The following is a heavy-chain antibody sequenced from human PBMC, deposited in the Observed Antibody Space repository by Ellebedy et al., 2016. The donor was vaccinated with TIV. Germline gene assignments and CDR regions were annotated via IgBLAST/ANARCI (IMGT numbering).Heavy chain of an antibody. CDR1: GFTFTSYA. CDR3: ASERSGYDFDY. Sequence: PGGSLRLSCATSGFTFTSYAMHRVRQAPGKGLDWVAVISYDGSKPYYADSVKGRFTVSRDNSKNTLYLQMNSLRTEDTAVYYCASERSGYDFDYWGQGTLVTVSA. D-gene: IGHD5-12*01. CDR2: ISYDGSKP. J-gene: IGHJ4*02. V-gene: IGHV3-30-3*01.